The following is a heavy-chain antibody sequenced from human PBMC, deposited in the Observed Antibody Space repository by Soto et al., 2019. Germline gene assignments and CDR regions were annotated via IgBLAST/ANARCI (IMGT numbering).Heavy chain of an antibody. CDR2: IYYSGST. CDR1: GGSISSYY. CDR3: ARGESSSWFDY. Sequence: KPSETLSLTCTVSGGSISSYYWSWIRQPPGKGLEWIGYIYYSGSTNYNPSLKSRVTISVDTSKNQFSLKLSSVTAADTAVYYCARGESSSWFDYWGQGTLVTVSS. D-gene: IGHD6-13*01. V-gene: IGHV4-59*01. J-gene: IGHJ5*01.